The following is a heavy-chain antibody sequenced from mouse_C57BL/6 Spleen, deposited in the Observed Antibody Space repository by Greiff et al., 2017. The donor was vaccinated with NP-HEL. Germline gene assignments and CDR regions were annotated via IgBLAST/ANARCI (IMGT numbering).Heavy chain of an antibody. J-gene: IGHJ4*01. V-gene: IGHV1-82*01. CDR3: ARPYYYGSSYYAMDY. D-gene: IGHD1-1*01. Sequence: VKLQESGPELVKPGASVKISCKASGYAFSSSWMNWVKQRPGKGLEWIGRIYPGDGDTNYNGKFKGKATLTADKSSSTAYMQLSSLTSEDSAVYFCARPYYYGSSYYAMDYWGQGTSVTVSS. CDR1: GYAFSSSW. CDR2: IYPGDGDT.